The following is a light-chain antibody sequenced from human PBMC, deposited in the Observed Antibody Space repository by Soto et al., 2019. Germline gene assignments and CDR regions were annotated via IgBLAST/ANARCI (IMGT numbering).Light chain of an antibody. V-gene: IGLV2-23*02. CDR2: EVS. Sequence: QSALTQPASVSGSPGQSITISCTGTSSDVGSYNLVSWYQQHPGKAPKLMIYEVSKRTSGVSNRFSGSKSGNTASLTLSGLQAEDEAEYDCCSYAGSSTFDVVFGGGTKLTVL. CDR3: CSYAGSSTFDVV. J-gene: IGLJ2*01. CDR1: SSDVGSYNL.